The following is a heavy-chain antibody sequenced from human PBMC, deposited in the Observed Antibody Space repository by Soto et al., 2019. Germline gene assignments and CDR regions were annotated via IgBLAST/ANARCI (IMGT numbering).Heavy chain of an antibody. CDR2: VYSSGST. CDR1: GGSISSGGYY. D-gene: IGHD3-22*01. CDR3: ATDNRRVDDSSGYYFMVGCMDV. V-gene: IGHV4-31*03. J-gene: IGHJ6*02. Sequence: QVQLQESGPGLVKPSQTLSLTCTVSGGSISSGGYYWSWIRQHPGKGLVRVGYVYSSGSTYSNPSHTGRGTMSVDTSKSDGCLRLSSVIAADTAGYYCATDNRRVDDSSGYYFMVGCMDVWGQGTTVTVSS.